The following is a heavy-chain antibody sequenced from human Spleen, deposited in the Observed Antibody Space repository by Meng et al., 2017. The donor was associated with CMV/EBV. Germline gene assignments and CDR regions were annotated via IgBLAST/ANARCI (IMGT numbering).Heavy chain of an antibody. CDR1: GFTFSSYA. Sequence: GGSLRLSCAASGFTFSSYAMHWVRQAPGKGLEWVAIISYDGSNKYYRDPVKGRFTISRDNSKNTLFLQMDSLRAEDTAVYYCAREGNGFTSPNSYFDYWGQGTLVTVSS. CDR3: AREGNGFTSPNSYFDY. V-gene: IGHV3-30*04. CDR2: ISYDGSNK. D-gene: IGHD2-2*01. J-gene: IGHJ4*02.